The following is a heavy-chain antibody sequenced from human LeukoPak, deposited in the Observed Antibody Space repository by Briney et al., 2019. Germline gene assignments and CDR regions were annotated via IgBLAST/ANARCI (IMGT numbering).Heavy chain of an antibody. Sequence: GGSLRLSCAASGFTFSSYGMHWVRQAPGKGLEWVAVIWYDGSNKYYADSVKGRFTISRDNSKNTLYLQMNSLRAEDTAVYYCARAISSGWPFYYYYYGMDVRGQGTTVTVSS. CDR2: IWYDGSNK. J-gene: IGHJ6*02. V-gene: IGHV3-33*01. CDR3: ARAISSGWPFYYYYYGMDV. D-gene: IGHD6-19*01. CDR1: GFTFSSYG.